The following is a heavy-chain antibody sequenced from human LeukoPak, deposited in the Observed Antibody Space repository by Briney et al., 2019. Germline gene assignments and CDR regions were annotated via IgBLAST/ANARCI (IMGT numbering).Heavy chain of an antibody. Sequence: PGGSLRLSCAASGFTFSRYAMHWVRQAPGKGLGWVSVISYDGSSKYYADSVKGRFTISRDNSKNTLYLQMNSLRAEDTAVYYCARDPSLLRYFDWFDYWGQGTLVTVSS. CDR2: ISYDGSSK. V-gene: IGHV3-30-3*01. CDR3: ARDPSLLRYFDWFDY. J-gene: IGHJ4*02. D-gene: IGHD3-9*01. CDR1: GFTFSRYA.